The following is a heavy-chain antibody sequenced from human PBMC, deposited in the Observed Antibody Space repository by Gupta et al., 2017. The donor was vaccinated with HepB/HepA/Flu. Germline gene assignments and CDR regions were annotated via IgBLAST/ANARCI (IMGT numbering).Heavy chain of an antibody. CDR3: ARDRTRLSDSASDY. J-gene: IGHJ4*02. CDR1: GFVFDEHG. CDR2: ISRNGEIT. D-gene: IGHD5/OR15-5a*01. V-gene: IGHV3-20*04. Sequence: DVELVESGGGVVRPGGSLRLTCATFGFVFDEHGMTWVRQGSGKGLEWVSDISRNGEITDYAESVEGRFTISRDSAKKSLYLQMNNLRVEDTALYFCARDRTRLSDSASDYWGQGTLVTVSA.